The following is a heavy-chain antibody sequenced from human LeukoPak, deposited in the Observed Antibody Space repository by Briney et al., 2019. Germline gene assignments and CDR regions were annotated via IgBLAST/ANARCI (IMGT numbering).Heavy chain of an antibody. CDR1: GASISSYY. V-gene: IGHV4-4*07. J-gene: IGHJ2*01. Sequence: PRESLSLAFSVSGASISSYYWGSVPQTAGKGRERVWRIYTSGSTNYNPSLKSRVTMSVDTSKNQFSLKLSSVTAADTAVYYCARISIAAAVTNWYFDLWGRGTLLTVSS. CDR3: ARISIAAAVTNWYFDL. D-gene: IGHD6-13*01. CDR2: IYTSGST.